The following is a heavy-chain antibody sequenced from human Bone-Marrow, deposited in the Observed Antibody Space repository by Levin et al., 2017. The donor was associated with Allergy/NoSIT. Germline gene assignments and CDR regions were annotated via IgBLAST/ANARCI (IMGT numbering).Heavy chain of an antibody. V-gene: IGHV3-30-3*01. J-gene: IGHJ6*03. CDR1: GFTFSSYA. D-gene: IGHD2-21*01. CDR2: ISYDGSNK. Sequence: LSLTCAASGFTFSSYAMHWVRQAPGKGLEWVAVISYDGSNKYYADSVKGRFTISRDNSKNTLYLQMNSLRAEDTAVYYCARDLGIPNYYYYMDVWGKGTTVTVSS. CDR3: ARDLGIPNYYYYMDV.